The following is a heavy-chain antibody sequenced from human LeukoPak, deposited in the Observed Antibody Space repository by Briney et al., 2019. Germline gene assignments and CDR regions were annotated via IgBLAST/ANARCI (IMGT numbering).Heavy chain of an antibody. CDR3: AKDGLEQWLVESFPFDY. V-gene: IGHV3-33*05. CDR2: ISYDGSNK. CDR1: GFTFSSYG. J-gene: IGHJ4*02. Sequence: GGSLRLSCAASGFTFSSYGMHWVRQAPGKGLEWVAVISYDGSNKYYADSVKGRFTISRDNSKNTLFLQMNSLRAEDTAAYYCAKDGLEQWLVESFPFDYWGQGTLVTVSS. D-gene: IGHD6-19*01.